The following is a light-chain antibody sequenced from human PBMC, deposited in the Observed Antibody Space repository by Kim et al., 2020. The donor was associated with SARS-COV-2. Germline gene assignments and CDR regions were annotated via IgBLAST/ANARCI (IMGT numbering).Light chain of an antibody. CDR2: QNH. Sequence: SYELTQPPSVSVSPGQTASITCSGDNLENKYVCWYQQKSGQSPILVIYQNHHRPSGIPERFSGSNSGNTATLTISGTQAMDEADYYCQTWDRNTGVFGSG. V-gene: IGLV3-1*01. CDR3: QTWDRNTGV. J-gene: IGLJ1*01. CDR1: NLENKY.